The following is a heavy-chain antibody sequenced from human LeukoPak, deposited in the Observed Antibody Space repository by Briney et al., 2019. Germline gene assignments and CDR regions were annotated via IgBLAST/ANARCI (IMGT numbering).Heavy chain of an antibody. Sequence: GGSLRLSCAASGFTFSSYSMSWVRQAPGKGLEWVSSISSSSSYIYYADSVKGRFTISRDNAKNSLYLQMNSLRAEDTAVYYCARSRGYSGYDPIDYWGQGTLVAVSS. CDR1: GFTFSSYS. D-gene: IGHD5-12*01. CDR2: ISSSSSYI. J-gene: IGHJ4*02. CDR3: ARSRGYSGYDPIDY. V-gene: IGHV3-21*01.